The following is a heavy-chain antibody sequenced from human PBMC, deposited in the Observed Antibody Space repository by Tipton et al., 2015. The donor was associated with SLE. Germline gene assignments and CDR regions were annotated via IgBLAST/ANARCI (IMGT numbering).Heavy chain of an antibody. CDR1: GYSFTSYW. V-gene: IGHV5-10-1*01. D-gene: IGHD3-22*01. Sequence: VQLVQSGAEVKKPGESLRISCKGSGYSFTSYWISWVRQMPGKGLEWMGRIDPSDSYTNYSPSFQGHVTISADKSISTAYLQWSSLKASDTAMYYCARRSYDSSGYSETNAFDIWGQGTMVTVSS. CDR3: ARRSYDSSGYSETNAFDI. CDR2: IDPSDSYT. J-gene: IGHJ3*02.